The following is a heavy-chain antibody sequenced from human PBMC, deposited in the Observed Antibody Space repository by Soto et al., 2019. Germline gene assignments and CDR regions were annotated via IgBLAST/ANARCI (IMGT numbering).Heavy chain of an antibody. CDR2: IYYSGST. Sequence: SETLSLTCTVSGGSISSSSYYWGWIRQPPGKGLEWIGSIYYSGSTYYNPSLKSRVTISVDTSKNQFSLKLSSVTAEDTAVYYCAQAISRERQIDYWGQGTLVTVSS. J-gene: IGHJ4*02. V-gene: IGHV4-39*07. D-gene: IGHD1-26*01. CDR3: AQAISRERQIDY. CDR1: GGSISSSSYY.